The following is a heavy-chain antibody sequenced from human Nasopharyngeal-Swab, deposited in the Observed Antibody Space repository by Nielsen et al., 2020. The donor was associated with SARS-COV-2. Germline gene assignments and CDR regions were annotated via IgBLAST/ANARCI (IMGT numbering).Heavy chain of an antibody. Sequence: SGPTLVKPTQTLTLTCTFSGFSPSTSGVGVGWIRQPPGKALEWLALIYWDDDKRYSPSLKSRLTTTKDTSKNQVVLTMTNMDPVDTATYYCAHSSSTAYYFDYWGQGTLVTVSS. CDR3: AHSSSTAYYFDY. V-gene: IGHV2-5*02. CDR1: GFSPSTSGVG. J-gene: IGHJ4*02. D-gene: IGHD6-13*01. CDR2: IYWDDDK.